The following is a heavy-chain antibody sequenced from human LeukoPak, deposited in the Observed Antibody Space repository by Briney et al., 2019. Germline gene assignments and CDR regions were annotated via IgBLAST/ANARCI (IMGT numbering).Heavy chain of an antibody. D-gene: IGHD3-9*01. J-gene: IGHJ4*02. CDR2: IYYSGNT. CDR1: GYSISSGYY. Sequence: SETLSLTCTVSGYSISSGYYWAWIRQPPGKGLAWIGSIYYSGNTYYNPSLKSRVTISLDTSKNQFSLKLSSVTAADTAVYYCARRRIDWLFDFWGQGTLVTVSS. CDR3: ARRRIDWLFDF. V-gene: IGHV4-38-2*02.